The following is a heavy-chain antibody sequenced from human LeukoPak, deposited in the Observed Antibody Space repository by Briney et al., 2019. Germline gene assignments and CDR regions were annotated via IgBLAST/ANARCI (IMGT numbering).Heavy chain of an antibody. J-gene: IGHJ2*01. CDR3: ATDGDYDPSGWYFDL. D-gene: IGHD4-17*01. CDR1: GYTLTELS. V-gene: IGHV1-24*01. Sequence: GASVKVSCKVSGYTLTELSMHWVRQAPGKGLEWMGGFDPEDGETIYAQKFQGRVTMTEDTSTDTAYMELSSLRSEDTAVYYCATDGDYDPSGWYFDLWGRGTLVTVSS. CDR2: FDPEDGET.